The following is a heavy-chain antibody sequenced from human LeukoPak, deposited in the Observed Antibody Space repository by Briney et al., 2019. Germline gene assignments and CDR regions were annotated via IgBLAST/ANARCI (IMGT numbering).Heavy chain of an antibody. CDR1: GFIFSDYY. CDR3: AIYYDSSGSIDH. J-gene: IGHJ4*02. V-gene: IGHV3-11*01. Sequence: GGSLRLSCAASGFIFSDYYMTWIRQTPGKGLEWLSYISDSGSTINYADSVKGRLTVSRDNAKKSLFLQMNSLRAEDTAVYYCAIYYDSSGSIDHWGQGTLVTVSS. D-gene: IGHD3-22*01. CDR2: ISDSGSTI.